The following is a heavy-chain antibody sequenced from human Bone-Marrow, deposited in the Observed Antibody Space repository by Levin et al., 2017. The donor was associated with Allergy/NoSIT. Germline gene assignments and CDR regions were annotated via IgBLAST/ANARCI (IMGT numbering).Heavy chain of an antibody. V-gene: IGHV4-31*03. J-gene: IGHJ4*02. Sequence: MSSETLSLTCTVSGGSISSGGYYWSWIRQHPGKGLEWIGYIHFSGDTHYNPSLKSRVTISADTSQNQFYVHLRSVTAADTAVYYCARSLYTGFDFGYWGPGTLVTVSS. CDR3: ARSLYTGFDFGY. CDR2: IHFSGDT. CDR1: GGSISSGGYY. D-gene: IGHD5-12*01.